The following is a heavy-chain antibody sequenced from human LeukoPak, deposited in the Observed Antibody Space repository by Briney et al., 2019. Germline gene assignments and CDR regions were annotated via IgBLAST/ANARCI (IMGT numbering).Heavy chain of an antibody. V-gene: IGHV1-2*06. J-gene: IGHJ3*02. CDR2: INPNSGGT. CDR3: ARDTSGFFGGAFDI. D-gene: IGHD2-8*01. CDR1: GYTSTGHY. Sequence: ASVKVSCKASGYTSTGHYMLWVRQAPGQGLEWMGRINPNSGGTNYAQKFQGRVTMTRDTSISTAYMELSRLRSDDTAVYYCARDTSGFFGGAFDIWGQGTMVTVSS.